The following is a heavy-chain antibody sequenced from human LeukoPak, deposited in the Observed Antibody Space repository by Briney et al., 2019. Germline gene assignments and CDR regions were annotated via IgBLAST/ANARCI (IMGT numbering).Heavy chain of an antibody. CDR1: GSTFSSYA. CDR3: AGAKHLRRGYAFDI. J-gene: IGHJ3*02. V-gene: IGHV3-23*01. Sequence: PGGSLRLSCAASGSTFSSYAMSWVRQAPGKGLEWVSTISGSGGSTYYADFVKGRFTISRDNSKNTLYLQMNSLRAEDTAVHYCAGAKHLRRGYAFDIWGQGTMVTVSS. D-gene: IGHD1-1*01. CDR2: ISGSGGST.